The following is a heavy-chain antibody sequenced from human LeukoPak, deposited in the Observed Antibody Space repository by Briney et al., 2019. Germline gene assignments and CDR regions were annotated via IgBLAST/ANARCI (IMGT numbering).Heavy chain of an antibody. Sequence: ASVKVSCKASGYTFTSYGISWVRQAPGQGLEWMGWISAYNGNTNYAQKIQGRVTMTTDTNTSTAYMEMRSLRSDDTAVYYSARDRAESTALDYRDVWGKGNTVTVSS. CDR2: ISAYNGNT. D-gene: IGHD2-2*01. V-gene: IGHV1-18*01. J-gene: IGHJ6*03. CDR3: ARDRAESTALDYRDV. CDR1: GYTFTSYG.